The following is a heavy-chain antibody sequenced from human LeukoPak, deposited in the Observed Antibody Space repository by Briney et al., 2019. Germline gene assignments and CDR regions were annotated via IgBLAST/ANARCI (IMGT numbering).Heavy chain of an antibody. J-gene: IGHJ3*02. D-gene: IGHD3-10*01. CDR1: GYTFTSYD. V-gene: IGHV1-8*03. Sequence: ASVKVSCKASGYTFTSYDINWVRQATGQGLEWMGWMNPNSGNTGYAQKFQGRVTITRNTSISTAYMELSSLRSEDTAVYYCARDPREYYYGSGSYAFDIWGQGTMVTVSS. CDR3: ARDPREYYYGSGSYAFDI. CDR2: MNPNSGNT.